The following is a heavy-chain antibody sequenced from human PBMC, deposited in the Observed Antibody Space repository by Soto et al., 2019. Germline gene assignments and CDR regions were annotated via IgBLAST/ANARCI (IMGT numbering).Heavy chain of an antibody. CDR3: ARAPRYDILTGYLHY. D-gene: IGHD3-9*01. CDR2: ISYDGSNK. V-gene: IGHV3-30-3*01. Sequence: GASVKVSCAASGFTFSSYAIHWVRQAPGKGLEWVAVISYDGSNKYYADSVKGRFTISRDNSKNTLYLQMNSLRAEDTAVYYCARAPRYDILTGYLHYWGQGTLVTVSS. J-gene: IGHJ4*02. CDR1: GFTFSSYA.